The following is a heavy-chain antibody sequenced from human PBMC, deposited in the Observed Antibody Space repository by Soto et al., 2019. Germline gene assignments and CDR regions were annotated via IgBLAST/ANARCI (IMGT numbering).Heavy chain of an antibody. J-gene: IGHJ3*02. CDR1: GGSISSGGYS. CDR3: ARGFDFWSGYPDAFDI. V-gene: IGHV4-30-2*01. Sequence: QLQLQESGSGLVKPSQTLSLTCAVSGGSISSGGYSWSWIRQPPGKGLEWIGYIYHSGSTYCNPSLKSRVTISVDRSKNQFSLKLSSVTAADTAVYYCARGFDFWSGYPDAFDIWGQGTMVTVSS. CDR2: IYHSGST. D-gene: IGHD3-3*01.